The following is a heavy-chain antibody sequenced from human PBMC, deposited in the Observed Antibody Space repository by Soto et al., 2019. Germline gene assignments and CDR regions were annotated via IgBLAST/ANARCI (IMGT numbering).Heavy chain of an antibody. J-gene: IGHJ4*02. V-gene: IGHV3-23*01. CDR1: GFTFSSYA. CDR3: AKDSVPRYYDILTGYYYFDY. CDR2: ISGSGGST. D-gene: IGHD3-9*01. Sequence: GGSLRLSCAASGFTFSSYAMSWVRQAPGKGLEWVSAISGSGGSTYYADSVKGRFTISRDNSKNTLYLQMNSLRAEDTAVYYCAKDSVPRYYDILTGYYYFDYWGQGTLVTVSS.